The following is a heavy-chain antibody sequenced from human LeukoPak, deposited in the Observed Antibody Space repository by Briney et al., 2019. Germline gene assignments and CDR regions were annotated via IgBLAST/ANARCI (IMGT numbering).Heavy chain of an antibody. J-gene: IGHJ3*01. V-gene: IGHV3-21*05. Sequence: GGALRLSCAASGFTFSDYSMNWVRQAPGKGLEWISYISSSSGHIYYAESVKGRFTISRDNAKNSLYLQMDSLRAEDTAVFYCARDTSYAFDFWGQGTMVTVSS. CDR1: GFTFSDYS. CDR3: ARDTSYAFDF. CDR2: ISSSSGHI.